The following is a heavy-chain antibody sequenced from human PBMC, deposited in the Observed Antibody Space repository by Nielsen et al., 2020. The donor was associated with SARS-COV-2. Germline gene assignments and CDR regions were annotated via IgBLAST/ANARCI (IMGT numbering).Heavy chain of an antibody. V-gene: IGHV3-23*01. J-gene: IGHJ4*02. D-gene: IGHD2/OR15-2a*01. CDR2: ISGSGGSI. CDR1: GFTFSSYA. Sequence: GESLKISCAASGFTFSSYAMSWVRQAPGKGLEWVSAISGSGGSIGYADSVKGRFTISRDNAKNTLYLQMNSLRAEDTAVYYCARDSTTFTYGDYFDYWGQGTLVTVSS. CDR3: ARDSTTFTYGDYFDY.